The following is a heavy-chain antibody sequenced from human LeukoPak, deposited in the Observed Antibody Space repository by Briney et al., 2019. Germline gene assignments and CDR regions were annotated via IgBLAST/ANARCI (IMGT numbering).Heavy chain of an antibody. CDR3: AKTDSSGYYYVDFDY. J-gene: IGHJ4*02. Sequence: GGSLRLSCAASGFTFSSHSMNWVRQAPGKGLEWVSSISDSGGKTYYADSVKGRFTISRDNSKNTLYLQMNSLRAEDTAVYYCAKTDSSGYYYVDFDYWGQGTLVTVSS. D-gene: IGHD3-22*01. CDR1: GFTFSSHS. CDR2: ISDSGGKT. V-gene: IGHV3-23*01.